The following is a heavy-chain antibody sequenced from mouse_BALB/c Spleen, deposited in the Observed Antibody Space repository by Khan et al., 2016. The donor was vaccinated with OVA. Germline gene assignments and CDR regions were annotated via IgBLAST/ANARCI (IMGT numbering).Heavy chain of an antibody. CDR3: ARKKYYDYDPFPY. CDR1: GYSITSEYA. V-gene: IGHV3-2*02. Sequence: VQLKESGPGLVKPSQSLSLTCTVTGYSITSEYAWNWIRQFPGNKLEWMGYINYSGNTRFNPSLKSRTSITRDTSKNQFFLQLNSVTTEDTATYYYARKKYYDYDPFPYWGQGTLVTVSA. J-gene: IGHJ3*01. D-gene: IGHD2-4*01. CDR2: INYSGNT.